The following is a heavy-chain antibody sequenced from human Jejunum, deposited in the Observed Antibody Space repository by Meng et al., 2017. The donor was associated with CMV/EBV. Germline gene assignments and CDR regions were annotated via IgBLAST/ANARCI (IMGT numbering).Heavy chain of an antibody. Sequence: VQLRGSGHGLGKPSWTLSLTCPVSGGSISTSYWTWIRQPAGKGLEWIGRIYTSGSTHYNPSLKSRVTMSVDTSKNQFSLKLSSVTAADTAVYYCARENSGYNYWGQGTLVTVSS. D-gene: IGHD5-12*01. V-gene: IGHV4-4*07. CDR2: IYTSGST. CDR3: ARENSGYNY. CDR1: GGSISTSY. J-gene: IGHJ4*02.